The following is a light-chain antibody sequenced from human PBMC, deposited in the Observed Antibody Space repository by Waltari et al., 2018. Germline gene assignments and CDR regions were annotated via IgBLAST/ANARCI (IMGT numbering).Light chain of an antibody. CDR1: QSVGRS. CDR2: GAS. Sequence: EIVLPQSPGTLSLSPGERATLSCWASQSVGRSLAWYQQKRGQAPRLLIYGASTRATGVPDRFSGSGSGTDFSLTISRLEPEDFAVYYCQHYVRLPVTFGQGTKVEI. V-gene: IGKV3-20*01. J-gene: IGKJ1*01. CDR3: QHYVRLPVT.